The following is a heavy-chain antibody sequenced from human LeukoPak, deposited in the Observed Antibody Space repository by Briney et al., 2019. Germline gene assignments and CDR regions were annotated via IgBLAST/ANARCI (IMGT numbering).Heavy chain of an antibody. CDR3: ATEEYIYGPRGKWFDP. V-gene: IGHV1-18*01. J-gene: IGHJ5*02. D-gene: IGHD5-18*01. Sequence: GASVKVSCKASGYTFTSYGISWVRQAPGQGLEWMGWISAYNGNTNYAQKLQGRVTMTTDTSTSTAYMELRSLRSEDTAVYYCATEEYIYGPRGKWFDPWGQGSLVTVSS. CDR2: ISAYNGNT. CDR1: GYTFTSYG.